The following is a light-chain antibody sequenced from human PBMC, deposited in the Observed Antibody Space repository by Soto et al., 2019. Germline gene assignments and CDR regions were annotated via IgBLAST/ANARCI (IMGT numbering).Light chain of an antibody. CDR1: QSVSSW. CDR3: QDYDSYSEA. CDR2: KAS. V-gene: IGKV1-5*03. J-gene: IGKJ1*01. Sequence: DIRMTQSPSAVSGAGKERVTMSSRSSQSVSSWLAWCQQKPGKAPKLLIYKASTLKSGVPSRFSGTGSGTQFTLTISRRKPADFATYYCQDYDSYSEAFGEGTQLDIK.